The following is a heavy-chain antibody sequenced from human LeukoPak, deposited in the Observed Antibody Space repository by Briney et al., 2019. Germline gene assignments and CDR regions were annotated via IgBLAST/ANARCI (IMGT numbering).Heavy chain of an antibody. CDR1: GYTFTGYY. D-gene: IGHD6-19*01. CDR3: ARDSARINGYSSGWYPSDY. Sequence: ASVKVSCKASGYTFTGYYMHWVRQAPGQGLEWMGIINPSGGSTSYAQKFQGRVTMTRDMSTSTVYMELSSLRSEDTAVYYCARDSARINGYSSGWYPSDYWGQGTPVTVSS. V-gene: IGHV1-46*01. CDR2: INPSGGST. J-gene: IGHJ4*02.